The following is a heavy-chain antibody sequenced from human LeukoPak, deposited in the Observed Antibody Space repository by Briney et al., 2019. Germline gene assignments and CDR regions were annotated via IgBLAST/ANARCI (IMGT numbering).Heavy chain of an antibody. J-gene: IGHJ5*02. Sequence: SVKVSCKASGFTFTSSAVQWVRQARGQRLEWIGWIVVGSGNTNYAQKFQERVTITRDMSTSTAYMELSSLRSEDTAVYYCARGLQLWLNWFDPWGQGTLVTVSP. D-gene: IGHD5-18*01. V-gene: IGHV1-58*01. CDR1: GFTFTSSA. CDR3: ARGLQLWLNWFDP. CDR2: IVVGSGNT.